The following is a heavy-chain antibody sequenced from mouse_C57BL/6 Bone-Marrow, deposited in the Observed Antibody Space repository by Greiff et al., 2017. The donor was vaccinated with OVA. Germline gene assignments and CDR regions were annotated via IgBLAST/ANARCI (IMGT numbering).Heavy chain of an antibody. CDR1: GYAFSSSW. D-gene: IGHD1-1*01. J-gene: IGHJ2*01. Sequence: QVQLKQSGPELVTPGASVKISCKASGYAFSSSWMNWVKQRPGKGLEWIGRIYPGDGDTNYNGKFKGKATLTADKSSSTAYMQLSSLTSEDSAVYFCASLLLRGFDYWGQGTTLTVSS. V-gene: IGHV1-82*01. CDR3: ASLLLRGFDY. CDR2: IYPGDGDT.